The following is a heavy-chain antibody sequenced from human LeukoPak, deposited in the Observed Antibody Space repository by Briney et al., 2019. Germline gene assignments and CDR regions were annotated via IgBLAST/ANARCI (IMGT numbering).Heavy chain of an antibody. CDR2: LFHSGTP. J-gene: IGHJ4*02. D-gene: IGHD6-13*01. Sequence: SETLSLTCTVSGGSISSHYWSWIRQPPGKGLEWLGYLFHSGTPRYNPSLKSRVTISADTSKNQFFLTLNSTTAADTAVYFCARRRGWKQQLVYFDYWGQGTLATVSS. CDR1: GGSISSHY. V-gene: IGHV4-59*08. CDR3: ARRRGWKQQLVYFDY.